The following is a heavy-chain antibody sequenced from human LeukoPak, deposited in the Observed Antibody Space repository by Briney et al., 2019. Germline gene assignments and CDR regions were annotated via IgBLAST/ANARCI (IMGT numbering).Heavy chain of an antibody. CDR2: SYYSGST. CDR3: ARHTDIAALSSLNY. D-gene: IGHD6-13*01. J-gene: IGHJ4*02. V-gene: IGHV4-59*08. Sequence: SETLSLTSTVSGGSISSYDWSWIRQTPGKGLDWIGDSYYSGSTNYNPSLKSRVTISVDTSKNQFSLKLSSVTAADTAVYYCARHTDIAALSSLNYWGQGTLVTVSS. CDR1: GGSISSYD.